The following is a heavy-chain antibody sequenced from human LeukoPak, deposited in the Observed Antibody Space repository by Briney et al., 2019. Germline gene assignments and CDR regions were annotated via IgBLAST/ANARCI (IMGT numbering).Heavy chain of an antibody. CDR1: GGSISSSSYY. J-gene: IGHJ4*02. Sequence: KSSETLSLTCTVSGGSISSSSYYWGWIRQPPGKGLEWIGSIYYSGSTYYNPSLKSRVTISVDTSKNQFSLKLSSVTAADTAVYYCARHIRAPAYRSYYFDYWGQGTLVTVSS. CDR2: IYYSGST. D-gene: IGHD3-10*01. CDR3: ARHIRAPAYRSYYFDY. V-gene: IGHV4-39*01.